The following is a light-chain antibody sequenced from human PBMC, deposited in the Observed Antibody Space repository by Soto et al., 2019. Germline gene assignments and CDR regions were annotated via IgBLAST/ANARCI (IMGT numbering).Light chain of an antibody. CDR1: QSLIYRDGNTY. CDR3: MPGTHWPELT. V-gene: IGKV2-30*01. Sequence: DIVLTQSPLSLSVTLGQPASLSCRSSQSLIYRDGNTYLNWFHQRPGQSPRRLIYRVSNRDSGVPDRVSGSGSGTDFTLTISRVEAEDVGVYYCMPGTHWPELTFGGGTKVALK. J-gene: IGKJ4*01. CDR2: RVS.